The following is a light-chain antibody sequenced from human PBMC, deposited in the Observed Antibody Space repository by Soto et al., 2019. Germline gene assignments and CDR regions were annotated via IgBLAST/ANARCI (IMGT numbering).Light chain of an antibody. V-gene: IGKV3-20*01. CDR2: GAS. CDR1: QSGGSSY. CDR3: QQYGSLYT. J-gene: IGKJ2*01. Sequence: EIVLTQSPGTLSLSPGERATLSCRAMQSGGSSYLAWYQQKPGQAPRLLIYGASSRATGTPDRFSGSGSGTDFTLTISRLEPDDLAVYYCQQYGSLYTFGQGTKLEIK.